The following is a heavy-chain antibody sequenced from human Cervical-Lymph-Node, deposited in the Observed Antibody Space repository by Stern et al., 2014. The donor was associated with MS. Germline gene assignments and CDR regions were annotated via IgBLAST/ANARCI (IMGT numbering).Heavy chain of an antibody. V-gene: IGHV3-33*01. CDR3: ARGHIPYAYNYLFDY. D-gene: IGHD5-24*01. CDR1: GFTFSSYG. Sequence: QLVQSGGGVVQPGTSLRLSCAASGFTFSSYGMHWVRQAPGKGLEWVALAWYDGSTAYYTNSVKGRFTISRDNSKNTLSLQMNSLTAEDTAVYYCARGHIPYAYNYLFDYWGQGTLVTVSS. J-gene: IGHJ4*02. CDR2: AWYDGSTA.